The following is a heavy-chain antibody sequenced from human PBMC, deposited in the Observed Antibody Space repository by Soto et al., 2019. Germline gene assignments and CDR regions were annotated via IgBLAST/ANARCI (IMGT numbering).Heavy chain of an antibody. CDR3: ARQMGSIIYYGLDV. Sequence: PGEYLKISCKGSGYSFTSYWIGWVRQMPGKGLEWMGIIYPGDSDTRYSPSFQGQVTISAAQSITTASLQWSSLKASDTAMYYCARQMGSIIYYGLDVWGQGTTVTVSS. CDR2: IYPGDSDT. V-gene: IGHV5-51*01. D-gene: IGHD2-8*01. CDR1: GYSFTSYW. J-gene: IGHJ6*02.